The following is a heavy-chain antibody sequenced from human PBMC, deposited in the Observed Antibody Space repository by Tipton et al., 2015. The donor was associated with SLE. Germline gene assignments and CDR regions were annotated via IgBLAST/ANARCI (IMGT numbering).Heavy chain of an antibody. D-gene: IGHD5-18*01. Sequence: TLSLTCTVSGDSISSGTYYWNWIRQPAGKELEWIGRIYHSGSTNYNPSLKSRLTMSVDTSKNQFSLKLSSMTAADTAVYYCARLLDTFDYWGRGVLVTVSS. V-gene: IGHV4-61*02. CDR2: IYHSGST. CDR3: ARLLDTFDY. CDR1: GDSISSGTYY. J-gene: IGHJ4*02.